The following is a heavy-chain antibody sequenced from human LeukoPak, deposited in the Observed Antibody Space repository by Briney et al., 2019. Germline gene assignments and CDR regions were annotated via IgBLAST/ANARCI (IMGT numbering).Heavy chain of an antibody. Sequence: GASVKVSCKASGYTFTGYYMHWVRQAPGQGLEWMGRINPNSGGTNYAQKFQGRVTMTRATSISTAYMELSRLRFDDTAVYYCARDRDGGVGTIDYWGQGTLVPVSS. V-gene: IGHV1-2*06. CDR2: INPNSGGT. CDR3: ARDRDGGVGTIDY. J-gene: IGHJ4*02. CDR1: GYTFTGYY. D-gene: IGHD3-3*01.